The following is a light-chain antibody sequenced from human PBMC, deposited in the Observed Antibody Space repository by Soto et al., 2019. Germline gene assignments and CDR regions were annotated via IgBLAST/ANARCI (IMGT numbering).Light chain of an antibody. V-gene: IGKV1-39*01. J-gene: IGKJ2*01. Sequence: DLPMTPSPSSLSASVGDRVNITCRASQTISTYLNWYQQEPGKAPKLLIYAASSLQSGVPSRFSGSGSGTDFTLTISSLQPEDFAAYYCQQSHGIPYTFGQGTKLEIK. CDR1: QTISTY. CDR3: QQSHGIPYT. CDR2: AAS.